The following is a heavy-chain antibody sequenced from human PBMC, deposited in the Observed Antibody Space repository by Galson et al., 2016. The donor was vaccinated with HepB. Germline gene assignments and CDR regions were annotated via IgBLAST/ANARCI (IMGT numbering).Heavy chain of an antibody. Sequence: SLRLSCATSGFTFGDYAMSWFRQAPGKGPEWVGFIRSNVYGGTTEYAASVEGRFTISRDDSKSIAYLQMNSLKTEDTAVYYCTRESLQIDHYLVDVWGQGTTVTVSS. CDR1: GFTFGDYA. J-gene: IGHJ6*02. D-gene: IGHD5-24*01. V-gene: IGHV3-49*03. CDR2: IRSNVYGGTT. CDR3: TRESLQIDHYLVDV.